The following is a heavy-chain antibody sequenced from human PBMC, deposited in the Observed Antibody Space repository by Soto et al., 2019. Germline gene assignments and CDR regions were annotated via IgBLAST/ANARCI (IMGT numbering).Heavy chain of an antibody. CDR2: ISGSGGST. V-gene: IGHV3-23*01. CDR1: GFTFTSYA. Sequence: VGSLRLSCAASGFTFTSYAMTWVLQAPGKGLEWVSAISGSGGSTYYADSVKGRFTISRDNSKNTLYLQINSLRAEDTAVYYCAQGIARWGFLNWFDPWGQGTLVTVSS. CDR3: AQGIARWGFLNWFDP. D-gene: IGHD7-27*01. J-gene: IGHJ5*02.